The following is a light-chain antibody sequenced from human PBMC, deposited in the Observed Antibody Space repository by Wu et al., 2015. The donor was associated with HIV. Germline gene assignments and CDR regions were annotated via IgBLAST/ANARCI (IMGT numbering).Light chain of an antibody. CDR3: QQYNNWPPYS. CDR1: QSVSSY. Sequence: EIVMTQSPATLSVSPGEGVTLSCRAGQSVSSYLAWYQQTPGQAPRLLIYGASTRATGVPARFSGSGSGTQFTLTITNVQSADSAVYYCQQYNNWPPYSLGQGTKLEIK. CDR2: GAS. V-gene: IGKV3-15*01. J-gene: IGKJ2*03.